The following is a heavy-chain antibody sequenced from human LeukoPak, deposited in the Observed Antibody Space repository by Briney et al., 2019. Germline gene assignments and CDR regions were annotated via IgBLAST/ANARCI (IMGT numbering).Heavy chain of an antibody. Sequence: SETLSLTCAVYGGSFIGYYWSWIRQPPGKGLEWIGEINHSGSTNYNPSPKSRVTISVDTSKNQFSLKLSSVTAADTAVYYCASHSSGWYPNDYWGQGTLVTVSS. CDR2: INHSGST. CDR3: ASHSSGWYPNDY. CDR1: GGSFIGYY. J-gene: IGHJ4*02. D-gene: IGHD6-19*01. V-gene: IGHV4-34*01.